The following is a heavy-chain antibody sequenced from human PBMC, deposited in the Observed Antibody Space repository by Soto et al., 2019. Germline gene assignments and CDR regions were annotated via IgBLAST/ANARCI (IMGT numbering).Heavy chain of an antibody. V-gene: IGHV3-23*01. D-gene: IGHD3-22*01. CDR1: GFTFSSYA. CDR2: ISGSGGST. J-gene: IGHJ4*02. CDR3: AKSINYYDSSGYYMDY. Sequence: SLRLSCAASGFTFSSYAMSWVRQAPGKGLEWVSAISGSGGSTYYADSVKGRFTISRDNSKNTLYLQMNSLRAEDTAVYYCAKSINYYDSSGYYMDYWGQGTLVTVSS.